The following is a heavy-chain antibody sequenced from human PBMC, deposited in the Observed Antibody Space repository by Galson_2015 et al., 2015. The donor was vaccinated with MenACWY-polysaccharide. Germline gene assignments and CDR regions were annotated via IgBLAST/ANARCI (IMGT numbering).Heavy chain of an antibody. J-gene: IGHJ5*02. CDR2: MNPNSGNT. D-gene: IGHD3-22*01. CDR3: ARGGKYYYDSSGYLNGFDP. Sequence: SVKVSCKASGYTFSSYDINWVRQTTGQGLEWMGWMNPNSGNTGYAQKFQGRVTMTRNTSISIAYMELSSLRSEDTAVYYCARGGKYYYDSSGYLNGFDPWGQGTLVTVSS. CDR1: GYTFSSYD. V-gene: IGHV1-8*01.